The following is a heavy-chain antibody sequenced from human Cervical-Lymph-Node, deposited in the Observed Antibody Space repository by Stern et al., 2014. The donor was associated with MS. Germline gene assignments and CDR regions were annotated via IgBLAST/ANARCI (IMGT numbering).Heavy chain of an antibody. D-gene: IGHD5-18*01. J-gene: IGHJ4*02. Sequence: QVQLQQWGAGLLPPSETLSLTCAVYGGSFTDYYWNWIRQPPGNGLDCIGEIYHSESYNHNPSLKSRFTMSIDTSKNQFSLKLTSVTAADTAVYYCARVLLPMTHGYSYGILGYWGQGTLVTVSS. CDR2: IYHSESY. CDR3: ARVLLPMTHGYSYGILGY. V-gene: IGHV4-34*01. CDR1: GGSFTDYY.